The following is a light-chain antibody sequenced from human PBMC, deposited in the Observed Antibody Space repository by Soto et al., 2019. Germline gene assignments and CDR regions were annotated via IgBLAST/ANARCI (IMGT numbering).Light chain of an antibody. J-gene: IGLJ1*01. CDR3: CSYAGTDYV. V-gene: IGLV2-23*02. CDR2: EVS. Sequence: QSALTQPASVSGSPGQSLSISCTGASSDVGRYNLVSWYQQHPGKAPKLMIYEVSKRPSGVSHRFSGSRSGNTASLTISGLQAEDEADYYCCSYAGTDYVFRTGTKLTVL. CDR1: SSDVGRYNL.